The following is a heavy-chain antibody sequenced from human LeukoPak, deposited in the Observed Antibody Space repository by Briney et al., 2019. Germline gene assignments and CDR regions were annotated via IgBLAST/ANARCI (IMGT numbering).Heavy chain of an antibody. V-gene: IGHV3-53*01. Sequence: GGSLRLSCAASGFTVSSNYMSWVRQAPGKGLEWVSVIYSGGSTYYADSVKGRFTISRDDSKNTLYLQMNSLRAEDTAVYYCARMGDSSGYYSHYFDYWGQGTLVTVSS. D-gene: IGHD3-22*01. CDR3: ARMGDSSGYYSHYFDY. J-gene: IGHJ4*02. CDR1: GFTVSSNY. CDR2: IYSGGST.